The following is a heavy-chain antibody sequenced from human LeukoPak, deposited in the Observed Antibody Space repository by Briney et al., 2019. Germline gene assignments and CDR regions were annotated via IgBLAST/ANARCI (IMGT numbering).Heavy chain of an antibody. V-gene: IGHV3-21*04. CDR3: AKEGGAGGDAFDI. CDR1: GFTFSSYS. Sequence: GGSLRLSCAASGFTFSSYSINWVRQAPGKGLEWVSSISSSSSYIYYADSVKGRFTISRDNAKNSLYLQMNSLRAEDMALYYCAKEGGAGGDAFDIWGQGTMVTVSS. D-gene: IGHD1-26*01. CDR2: ISSSSSYI. J-gene: IGHJ3*02.